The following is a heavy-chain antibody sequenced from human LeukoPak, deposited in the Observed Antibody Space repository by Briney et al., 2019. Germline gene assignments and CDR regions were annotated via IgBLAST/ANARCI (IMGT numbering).Heavy chain of an antibody. D-gene: IGHD4-17*01. CDR2: IYSGGNT. Sequence: GGSLRLSCTVSGFTVSSNSMSWVRQAPGEGLEWVSFIYSGGNTHYSDSVKGRFTISRDNSKHTLYLQMNGLRAEDTAVYYCARRAGEYSHPYDYWGQGTLVSVSS. CDR3: ARRAGEYSHPYDY. V-gene: IGHV3-53*01. CDR1: GFTVSSNS. J-gene: IGHJ4*02.